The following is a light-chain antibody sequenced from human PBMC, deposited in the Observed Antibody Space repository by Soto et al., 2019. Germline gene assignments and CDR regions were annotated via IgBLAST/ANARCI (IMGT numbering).Light chain of an antibody. CDR2: DVS. J-gene: IGLJ1*01. Sequence: QSALTQPASVSGTPGQSITISCTGTSSDVGGYNYVSWYQQHPGKANKLMIYDVSNRPSVVSNRFSGSKSGNTASLTSSVLEADDEADYYCSSYTSSSTLYVFGTGTKLTVL. CDR1: SSDVGGYNY. CDR3: SSYTSSSTLYV. V-gene: IGLV2-14*01.